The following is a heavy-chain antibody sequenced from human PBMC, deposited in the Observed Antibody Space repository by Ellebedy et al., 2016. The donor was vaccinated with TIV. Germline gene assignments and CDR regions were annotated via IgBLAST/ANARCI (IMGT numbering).Heavy chain of an antibody. CDR3: ASWDYQLLRGYYYYGMDV. V-gene: IGHV1-69*13. CDR2: IIPIFGTA. Sequence: SVKVSXKASGGTFSSYAISWVRQAPGQGLEWMGGIIPIFGTANYAQKFQGRVTITADESTSTAYMELSSLRSEDTAVYYCASWDYQLLRGYYYYGMDVWGQGTTVTVSS. CDR1: GGTFSSYA. D-gene: IGHD2-2*01. J-gene: IGHJ6*02.